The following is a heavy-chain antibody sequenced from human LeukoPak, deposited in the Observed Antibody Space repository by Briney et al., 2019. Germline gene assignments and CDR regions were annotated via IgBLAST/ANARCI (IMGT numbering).Heavy chain of an antibody. CDR1: GYSFTSYW. D-gene: IGHD2-2*01. V-gene: IGHV5-10-1*01. CDR3: AIPQGIVVVPAAMWGDYYGMDV. CDR2: IDPSDSYT. Sequence: GESLRISFKGSGYSFTSYWISWVRQMPGKGLEWMGRIDPSDSYTNYSPSFQGHVTISADKSISTAYLQWSSLKASDTAMYYCAIPQGIVVVPAAMWGDYYGMDVWGQGTTVTVSS. J-gene: IGHJ6*02.